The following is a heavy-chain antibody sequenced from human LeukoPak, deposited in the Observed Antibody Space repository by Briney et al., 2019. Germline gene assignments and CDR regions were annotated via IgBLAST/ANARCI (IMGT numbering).Heavy chain of an antibody. V-gene: IGHV3-23*01. Sequence: PGGSLRLSCAASGFTFSSYAMSWVRQAPGKGLEWVSAISGSGGSTYYADSVKGRFTISRDNSKNTLYLQMNSLRAEDTAVYYCAKLGGTYGDYVGSSFDIWGQGTMVTVSS. CDR1: GFTFSSYA. CDR3: AKLGGTYGDYVGSSFDI. D-gene: IGHD4-17*01. CDR2: ISGSGGST. J-gene: IGHJ3*02.